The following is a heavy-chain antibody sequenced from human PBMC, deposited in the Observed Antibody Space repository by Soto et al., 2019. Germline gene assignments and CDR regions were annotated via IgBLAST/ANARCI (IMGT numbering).Heavy chain of an antibody. CDR3: ARRYCSSTSCYSDY. J-gene: IGHJ4*02. D-gene: IGHD2-2*01. Sequence: EVQLVESGGGLVQPGGSLRLSCAASGFTFSSYSMNWVRQAPGKGLEWVSYISSSSSTIYYADSVKGRFTISRDNAKYSLYMKMNSLRAEDTAVYYCARRYCSSTSCYSDYWGQGTLVTVSS. V-gene: IGHV3-48*01. CDR1: GFTFSSYS. CDR2: ISSSSSTI.